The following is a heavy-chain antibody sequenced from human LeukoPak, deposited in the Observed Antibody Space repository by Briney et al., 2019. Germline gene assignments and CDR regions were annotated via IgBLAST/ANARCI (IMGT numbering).Heavy chain of an antibody. CDR1: GGSISSGGYY. CDR2: IYYSGFT. Sequence: SQTLSLTCTVSGGSISSGGYYWSWIRQPPGKGMEDIGHIYYSGFTNYNPSLKSRVTMSVDTSKNQFSLKLSSVTAADTAVYYCARYGSSSLRAGYYYYMDVWGKGTTVTVSS. CDR3: ARYGSSSLRAGYYYYMDV. V-gene: IGHV4-61*08. J-gene: IGHJ6*03. D-gene: IGHD6-6*01.